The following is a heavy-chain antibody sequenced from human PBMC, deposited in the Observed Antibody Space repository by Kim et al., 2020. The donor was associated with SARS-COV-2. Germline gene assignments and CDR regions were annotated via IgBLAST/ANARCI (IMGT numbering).Heavy chain of an antibody. J-gene: IGHJ4*02. CDR3: ARDHDTFGGVIVIPGDY. CDR1: GFTFSSYA. Sequence: GGSLRLSCAASGFTFSSYAMHWVRQAPGKGLEWVAVISYDGSNKYYADSVKGRFTISRDNSKNTLYLQMNSLIAEDTAVYYCARDHDTFGGVIVIPGDYWGQGTLVTVSS. V-gene: IGHV3-30*04. CDR2: ISYDGSNK. D-gene: IGHD3-16*02.